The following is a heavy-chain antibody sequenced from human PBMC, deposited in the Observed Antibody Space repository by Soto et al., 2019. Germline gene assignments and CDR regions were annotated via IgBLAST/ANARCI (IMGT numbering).Heavy chain of an antibody. D-gene: IGHD3-9*01. CDR3: ATSSPDYDILTGYYQHYYFDY. Sequence: SETLCLTCTVSGGSISSYYWSWIRQPPGKGLEWIGYIYYSGSTNYNPSLKSRVTISVDTSKNQFSLKLSSVTAADTAVYYCATSSPDYDILTGYYQHYYFDYWGQGTLVTVSS. CDR1: GGSISSYY. J-gene: IGHJ4*02. CDR2: IYYSGST. V-gene: IGHV4-59*01.